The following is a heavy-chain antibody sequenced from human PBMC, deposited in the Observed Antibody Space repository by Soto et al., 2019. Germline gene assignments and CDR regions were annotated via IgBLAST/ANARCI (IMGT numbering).Heavy chain of an antibody. J-gene: IGHJ6*02. CDR1: GYTFTSYD. V-gene: IGHV1-8*02. CDR2: MNPNTGST. Sequence: QVQLVQSGAVVRKPGASVKVSCTASGYTFTSYDLNWVRQTTGQGLEWMGWMNPNTGSTGFAQKFQGRLTMTRDTSKSTAYMELSSLTSEDTALYYGARASHNSSVYYFYYVMDVWGQGTAVAVSS. D-gene: IGHD1-1*01. CDR3: ARASHNSSVYYFYYVMDV.